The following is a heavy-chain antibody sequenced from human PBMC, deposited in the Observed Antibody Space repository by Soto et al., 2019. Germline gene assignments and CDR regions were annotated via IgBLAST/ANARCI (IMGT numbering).Heavy chain of an antibody. J-gene: IGHJ4*02. D-gene: IGHD5-12*01. Sequence: GGSLRLSCAASGFTFSSYTMHWVRQTPGKGLEWVAHISYDGGDKYYADSVKGRFTISRDNSKNTLYLQMNSLRAEDTAFYYCAKDHDEDFGYDLDYFDYWGQGTLVTVSS. V-gene: IGHV3-30-3*01. CDR1: GFTFSSYT. CDR3: AKDHDEDFGYDLDYFDY. CDR2: ISYDGGDK.